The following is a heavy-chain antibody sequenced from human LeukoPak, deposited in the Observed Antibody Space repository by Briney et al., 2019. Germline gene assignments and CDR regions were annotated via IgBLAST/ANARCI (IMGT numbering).Heavy chain of an antibody. CDR3: ARAGSGSYFLGY. D-gene: IGHD3-10*01. V-gene: IGHV1-2*02. CDR2: INPNSGGT. CDR1: GYTFTGYY. J-gene: IGHJ4*02. Sequence: ASVKVSCTASGYTFTGYYMHWVRQAPGQGLEWMGWINPNSGGTNYAQKFQGRVTMTRDTSISTAYMELSRLRSDDTAVYYCARAGSGSYFLGYWGQGTLVTVSS.